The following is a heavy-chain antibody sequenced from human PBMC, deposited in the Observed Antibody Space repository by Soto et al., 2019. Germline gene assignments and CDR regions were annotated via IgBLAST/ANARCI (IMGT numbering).Heavy chain of an antibody. Sequence: LVQSGGEMKQPGASVNVSCEDSGYTFTNYGITWVRQAPGQGLEWIGWSSKYNGKTNYAQTHQGRITTTTDPSTRTSYMELTRLISDDTATYYCARGQDYFSMTGSSESIDAWGQGTTVTVSS. V-gene: IGHV1-18*01. J-gene: IGHJ6*02. CDR3: ARGQDYFSMTGSSESIDA. CDR1: GYTFTNYG. CDR2: SSKYNGKT. D-gene: IGHD1-20*01.